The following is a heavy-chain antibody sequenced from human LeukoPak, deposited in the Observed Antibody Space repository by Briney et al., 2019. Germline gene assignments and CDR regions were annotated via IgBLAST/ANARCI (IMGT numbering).Heavy chain of an antibody. V-gene: IGHV3-30*04. CDR2: ISYDGSNK. Sequence: GGSLRLSCAASGFTFSSYAMHWARQAPGKGLEWVAVISYDGSNKYYADSVKGRFTISRDNSKNTLYLQMNSLRAEDTAVYYCARASTVPTDYWGQGTLVTVSS. CDR3: ARASTVPTDY. J-gene: IGHJ4*02. D-gene: IGHD4-17*01. CDR1: GFTFSSYA.